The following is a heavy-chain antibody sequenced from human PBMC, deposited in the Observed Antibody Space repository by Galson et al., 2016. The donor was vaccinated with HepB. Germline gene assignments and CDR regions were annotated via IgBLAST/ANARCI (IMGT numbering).Heavy chain of an antibody. D-gene: IGHD3-22*01. J-gene: IGHJ2*01. V-gene: IGHV3-23*01. Sequence: LRLSCAASGFTFSSCAMTWVRQAPGKGLEWVSAIGGGGDSTYYADSVKGRFTISRDNSKNALFLQMNSLRAEDTAVYYCVKHSPDYYDSSGYYYGRHFDLWGRGTLVTVSS. CDR2: IGGGGDST. CDR3: VKHSPDYYDSSGYYYGRHFDL. CDR1: GFTFSSCA.